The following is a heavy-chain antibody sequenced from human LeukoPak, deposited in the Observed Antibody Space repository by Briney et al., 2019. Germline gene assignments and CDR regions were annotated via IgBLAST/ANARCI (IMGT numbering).Heavy chain of an antibody. D-gene: IGHD6-13*01. CDR1: GGSISSSSYY. Sequence: SETLSLTCTVSGGSISSSSYYWGWIRQPPGKGLEWIGSIYYSGSTYYNPSLKSRVTISVDTSKDQFSLKLSSVTAADTAVYYCARVLAAAGNNWFDPWGQGTLVTVSS. CDR2: IYYSGST. CDR3: ARVLAAAGNNWFDP. V-gene: IGHV4-39*07. J-gene: IGHJ5*02.